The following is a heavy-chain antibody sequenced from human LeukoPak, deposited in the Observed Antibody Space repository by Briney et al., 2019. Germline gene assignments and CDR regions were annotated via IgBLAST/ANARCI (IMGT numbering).Heavy chain of an antibody. D-gene: IGHD5-24*01. V-gene: IGHV4-39*07. Sequence: SETLSLTCTVSGGSITSRSYYWGWIRQPPGRGLEWIGSTYHLGSVRYNPSLKSRVTISVDTSKNQFSLKLSSVTAADTAVYYCARGNGRRWLQYWFDPWGQGTLVTVSS. CDR1: GGSITSRSYY. CDR2: TYHLGSV. CDR3: ARGNGRRWLQYWFDP. J-gene: IGHJ5*02.